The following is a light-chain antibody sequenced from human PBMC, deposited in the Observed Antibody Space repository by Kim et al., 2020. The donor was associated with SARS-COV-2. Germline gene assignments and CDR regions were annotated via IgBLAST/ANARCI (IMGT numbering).Light chain of an antibody. CDR2: AAS. Sequence: AAVGDRVTITWRESQGITSGVAWYQQKPGKAPNLLIYAASSVQSGVPSRFSGSGSGTDFTLTISSLQPEDFATYYCQQAYSFPSTFGQGTKLEI. CDR3: QQAYSFPST. J-gene: IGKJ2*01. CDR1: QGITSG. V-gene: IGKV1-12*02.